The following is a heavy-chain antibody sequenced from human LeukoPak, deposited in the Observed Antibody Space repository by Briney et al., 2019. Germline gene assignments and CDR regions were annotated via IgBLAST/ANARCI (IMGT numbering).Heavy chain of an antibody. CDR2: IYTSGST. CDR3: ARLPRGIAAAGKGDFDY. J-gene: IGHJ4*02. V-gene: IGHV4-4*09. CDR1: GGSISSYY. Sequence: PSETLSLTCTVSGGSISSYYWSWLRQPPGKGLEWIGYIYTSGSTNYNPSLKSRVTISVDTSKNQFTLKLSSVTAADTAVYYCARLPRGIAAAGKGDFDYWGQGTLVTVSS. D-gene: IGHD6-13*01.